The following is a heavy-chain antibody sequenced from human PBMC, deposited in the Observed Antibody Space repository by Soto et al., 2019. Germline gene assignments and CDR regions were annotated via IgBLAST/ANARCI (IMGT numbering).Heavy chain of an antibody. CDR3: ASGPYCSGGSCYSVRGDAFDI. CDR2: IYHSGST. Sequence: SETLSLTCAVSGGSISSSNWWSWVRQPPGKGLEWIGEIYHSGSTNYNPSLKSRVTISVDKSKNQFSLKLSSVTAADTAVYYCASGPYCSGGSCYSVRGDAFDIWGQGTMVTVSS. J-gene: IGHJ3*02. D-gene: IGHD2-15*01. V-gene: IGHV4-4*02. CDR1: GGSISSSNW.